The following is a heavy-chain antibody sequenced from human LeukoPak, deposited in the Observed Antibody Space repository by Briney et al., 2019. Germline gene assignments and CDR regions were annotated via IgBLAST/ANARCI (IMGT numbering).Heavy chain of an antibody. V-gene: IGHV3-23*01. CDR2: IRSGAYT. CDR1: GFTFSSYA. J-gene: IGHJ4*02. D-gene: IGHD3-10*01. Sequence: PGGSLRLSCAASGFTFSSYAMTWVRQAPGKCLEWVSTIRSGAYTYYADSVKGRLSISRDNSKNTLYLEMNSLRAEDAAVYYCARISVVSRSGPLDYWGQGTLVTVSS. CDR3: ARISVVSRSGPLDY.